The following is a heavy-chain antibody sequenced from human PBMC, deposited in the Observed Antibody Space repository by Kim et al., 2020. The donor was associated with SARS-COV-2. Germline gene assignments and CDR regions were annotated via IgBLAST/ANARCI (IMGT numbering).Heavy chain of an antibody. V-gene: IGHV4-34*01. Sequence: STNYNPSLKSRVTISVDTSKNQFSLKLSSVTAADTAVYYCARGGELSFDYWGQGTLVTVSS. D-gene: IGHD1-26*01. J-gene: IGHJ4*02. CDR2: ST. CDR3: ARGGELSFDY.